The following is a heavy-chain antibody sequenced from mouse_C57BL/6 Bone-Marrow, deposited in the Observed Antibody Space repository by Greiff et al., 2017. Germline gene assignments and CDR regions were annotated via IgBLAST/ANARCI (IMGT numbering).Heavy chain of an antibody. J-gene: IGHJ3*01. V-gene: IGHV14-4*01. CDR2: IDPENGDT. CDR1: GFNIKDDY. CDR3: TTSYDGYSSWFAY. Sequence: VQLKQSGAELVRPGASVKLSCTASGFNIKDDYMHWVKQRPEQGLEWIGWIDPENGDTEYASKFQGKAPITADTSSNTAYLQLSSLTSEDTAVYYCTTSYDGYSSWFAYWGQGTLVTVSA. D-gene: IGHD2-3*01.